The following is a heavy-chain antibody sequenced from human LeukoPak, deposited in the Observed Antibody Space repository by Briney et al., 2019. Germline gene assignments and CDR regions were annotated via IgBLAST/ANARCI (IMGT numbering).Heavy chain of an antibody. J-gene: IGHJ4*02. D-gene: IGHD5-12*01. CDR2: SSSSTI. CDR3: ARDMEIVATTGGTYFDY. Sequence: SSSSTIYYADSVKGRFTISRDNAKNSLYLQMNSLRAEDTAVYYCARDMEIVATTGGTYFDYWGQGTLVTVSS. V-gene: IGHV3-48*04.